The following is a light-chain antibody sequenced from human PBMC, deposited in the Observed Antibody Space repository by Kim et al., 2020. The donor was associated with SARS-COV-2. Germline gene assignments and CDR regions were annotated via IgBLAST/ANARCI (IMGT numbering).Light chain of an antibody. V-gene: IGKV3-11*01. Sequence: WSPGERATLSCRASQSVRNKLAWYQQKPGQAPRLLIYDASNRATGIPTRFGGSGSGTGFTLTISSLEPEDFAVYYCQQRNDWPITFGPGTKVDIK. CDR3: QQRNDWPIT. CDR2: DAS. CDR1: QSVRNK. J-gene: IGKJ3*01.